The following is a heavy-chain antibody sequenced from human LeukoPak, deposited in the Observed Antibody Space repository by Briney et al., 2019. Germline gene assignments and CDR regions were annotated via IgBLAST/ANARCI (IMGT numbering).Heavy chain of an antibody. CDR2: FDPEDGET. J-gene: IGHJ6*03. CDR3: ARSRGYYGSGIYRYRYYYYMDV. CDR1: GYTLTELS. V-gene: IGHV1-24*01. D-gene: IGHD3-10*01. Sequence: ASVKVSCKVSGYTLTELSMHWVRQAPGKGLEWMGGFDPEDGETIYAQKFQGRVTMTEDTSTDTAYMELSSLRSEDTAVYYCARSRGYYGSGIYRYRYYYYMDVWGKGATVTVSS.